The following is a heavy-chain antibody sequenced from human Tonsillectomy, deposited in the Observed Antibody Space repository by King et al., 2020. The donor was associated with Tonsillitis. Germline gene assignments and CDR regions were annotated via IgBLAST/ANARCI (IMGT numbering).Heavy chain of an antibody. Sequence: VQLVESGGGLVKPGGSLRLACAASGFTFSSYTMNWVRQAPGKGLEWVSFISDSGTYKYYADSVKGRFTVSRDNAKNSLFLQMNSLRVEDTAVYYCARDLQPLEMATILAASPPDYSGQGTLVTVSS. V-gene: IGHV3-21*01. J-gene: IGHJ4*02. CDR1: GFTFSSYT. CDR3: ARDLQPLEMATILAASPPDY. D-gene: IGHD5-24*01. CDR2: ISDSGTYK.